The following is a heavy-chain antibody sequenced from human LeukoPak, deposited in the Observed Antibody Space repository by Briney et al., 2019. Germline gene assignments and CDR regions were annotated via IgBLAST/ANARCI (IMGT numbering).Heavy chain of an antibody. J-gene: IGHJ4*02. V-gene: IGHV4-34*01. CDR2: INHSGST. CDR3: ARGGCSGGSCSSDFDY. D-gene: IGHD2-15*01. CDR1: GGSFSGYY. Sequence: SETLSLTCAVYGGSFSGYYWSWIRQPPGKGLEWIGEINHSGSTNYNPSLKGRVTISVDTSKNQFSLKLSSVTAADTAVYYCARGGCSGGSCSSDFDYWGQGTLVTVSS.